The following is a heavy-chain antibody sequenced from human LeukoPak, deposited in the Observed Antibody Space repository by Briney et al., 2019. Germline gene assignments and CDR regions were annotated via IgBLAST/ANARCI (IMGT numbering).Heavy chain of an antibody. CDR3: TTAVRGYFDY. CDR1: GFTFSNAW. J-gene: IGHJ4*02. CDR2: IKSKTDGGTT. V-gene: IGHV3-15*01. D-gene: IGHD3-10*01. Sequence: CGSLRLPCAASGFTFSNAWIIWVCQAPGKGLEWVGRIKSKTDGGTTDYAAPVKGRFTISRDDSKNTLYLQMNSLKTEDTAVYYCTTAVRGYFDYWGQGTLVTVSS.